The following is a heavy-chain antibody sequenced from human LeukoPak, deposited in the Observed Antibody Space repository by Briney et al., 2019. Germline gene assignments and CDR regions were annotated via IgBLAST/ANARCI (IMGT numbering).Heavy chain of an antibody. V-gene: IGHV4-4*09. Sequence: SETLSLTCTVSGDSINDHYWSWIRQPPGEGLEWIGYIYSSVSTNYNPSLKSRVTISIDTSKSQPSLKLSSVTAADTAVYYCARQKCSGGSCYRLDYYYYMDVWGKGTTVTVSS. CDR3: ARQKCSGGSCYRLDYYYYMDV. J-gene: IGHJ6*03. CDR2: IYSSVST. D-gene: IGHD2-15*01. CDR1: GDSINDHY.